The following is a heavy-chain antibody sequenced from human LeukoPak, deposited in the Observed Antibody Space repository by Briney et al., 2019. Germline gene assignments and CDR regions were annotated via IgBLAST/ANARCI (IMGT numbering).Heavy chain of an antibody. V-gene: IGHV3-48*02. Sequence: GGSLRLSCAASGFTFSSYSMNWVRQAPGKGLEWVSYISSSSSTIYYADSVKGRFTISRDNAKNSLYLQMNSLRDEDTAVYYCARGDYDSSGYPVDCWGQGTLVTVSS. CDR2: ISSSSSTI. J-gene: IGHJ4*02. CDR1: GFTFSSYS. D-gene: IGHD3-22*01. CDR3: ARGDYDSSGYPVDC.